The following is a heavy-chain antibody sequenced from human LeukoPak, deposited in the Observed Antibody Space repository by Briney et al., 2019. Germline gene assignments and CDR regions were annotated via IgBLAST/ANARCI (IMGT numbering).Heavy chain of an antibody. Sequence: PSETLSLTCTVSGGSISSYYWSWIRQPPGKGLEWIGYIYDSGSTNYNPSLKSRVTISVDTSKNQFSLKLSSVTAADTAVYYCARGATSHVDTAMAHWGQGTLVTVSS. CDR3: ARGATSHVDTAMAH. V-gene: IGHV4-59*01. J-gene: IGHJ4*02. CDR2: IYDSGST. D-gene: IGHD5-18*01. CDR1: GGSISSYY.